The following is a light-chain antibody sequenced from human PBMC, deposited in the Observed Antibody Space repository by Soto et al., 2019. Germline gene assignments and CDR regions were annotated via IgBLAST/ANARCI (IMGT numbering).Light chain of an antibody. CDR1: SSDVGTDKP. CDR3: CSFAGSSNS. V-gene: IGLV2-23*01. J-gene: IGLJ3*02. Sequence: QSALTQPSSVSGSPGQSITISCSGTSSDVGTDKPVSWYPPYPGKAHKVSIYDDTKRPSAVSSRFSGSKSGNTASLTISGRHAEEEADYYCCSFAGSSNSFGGGTKLNVL. CDR2: DDT.